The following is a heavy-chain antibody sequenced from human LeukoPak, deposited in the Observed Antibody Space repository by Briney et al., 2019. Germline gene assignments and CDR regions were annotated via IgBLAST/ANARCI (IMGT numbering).Heavy chain of an antibody. CDR2: IKPDGSEK. J-gene: IGHJ4*02. V-gene: IGHV3-7*01. Sequence: GGSLRLSCAASGFTFSSSWMSWVRQAPGKGLEWVTNIKPDGSEKYYVDSVKGRFTISRDNAKKSLYLQMNSLRAEDTALYYCARDTVGATDYWGQGTLVTVSS. CDR3: ARDTVGATDY. D-gene: IGHD1-26*01. CDR1: GFTFSSSW.